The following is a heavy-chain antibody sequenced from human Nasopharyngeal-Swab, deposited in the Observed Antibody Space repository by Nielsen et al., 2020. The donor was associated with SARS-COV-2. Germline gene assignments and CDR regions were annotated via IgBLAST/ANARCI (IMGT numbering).Heavy chain of an antibody. CDR1: GFTFSSYA. D-gene: IGHD6-19*01. CDR2: ISYDGSNK. J-gene: IGHJ4*02. CDR3: ARDSAVAGRGRVPGY. V-gene: IGHV3-30-3*01. Sequence: GESLKISCAASGFTFSSYAMHWVRQAPGKGLEWVAVISYDGSNKYYVDSVKGRFTISRDNSKNTLYLQMNSLRAEDTAVYYCARDSAVAGRGRVPGYWGQGALVTVSS.